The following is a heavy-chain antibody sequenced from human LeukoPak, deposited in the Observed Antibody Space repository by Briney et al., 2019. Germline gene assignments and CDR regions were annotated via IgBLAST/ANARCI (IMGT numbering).Heavy chain of an antibody. CDR3: ARDGSIVGAFDY. Sequence: VASLKVSCKASGYTFTGYYMHWVRQTPGQGLEWMGWINPNSGGTNYAQKFQGRVTMTRETSISTAYMELSRLRSDDTAVYYCARDGSIVGAFDYWGQGTLVTVSS. CDR2: INPNSGGT. J-gene: IGHJ4*02. V-gene: IGHV1-2*02. D-gene: IGHD1-26*01. CDR1: GYTFTGYY.